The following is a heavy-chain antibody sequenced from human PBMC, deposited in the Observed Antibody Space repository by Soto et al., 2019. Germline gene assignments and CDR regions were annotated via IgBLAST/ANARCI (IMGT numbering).Heavy chain of an antibody. Sequence: SETLSLTCAVSGGSISSSNWWSWVRQPPGKGLEWIGEIYHSGSTNYNPSLKSRVTISVDKTKNQFSLKLSSVTAADTAVYYCARTYDSSGHYFDYWGQGTLVTVSS. V-gene: IGHV4-4*02. CDR2: IYHSGST. D-gene: IGHD3-22*01. CDR1: GGSISSSNW. CDR3: ARTYDSSGHYFDY. J-gene: IGHJ4*02.